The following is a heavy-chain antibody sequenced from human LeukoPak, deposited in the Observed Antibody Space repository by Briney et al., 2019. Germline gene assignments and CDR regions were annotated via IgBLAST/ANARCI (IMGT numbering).Heavy chain of an antibody. Sequence: PSETLSLTCTVSGGSINSYYWSWVRQPPGKGLEWIGEIYHSGSTNYNPSLKSRVTISVDKSKNQFSLKLSSVTAADTAVYYCARVTYYDFWSGRDAFDIWGQGTMVTVSS. CDR2: IYHSGST. V-gene: IGHV4-4*02. D-gene: IGHD3-3*01. CDR3: ARVTYYDFWSGRDAFDI. CDR1: GGSINSYY. J-gene: IGHJ3*02.